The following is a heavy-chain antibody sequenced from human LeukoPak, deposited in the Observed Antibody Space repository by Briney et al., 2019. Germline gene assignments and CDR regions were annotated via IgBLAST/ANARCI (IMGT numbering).Heavy chain of an antibody. D-gene: IGHD3-22*01. J-gene: IGHJ5*02. Sequence: GESLKISCKGSGYSFNSYWIGWVRQMPGKGLEWMGIIYPGDSDTRYSPSFQGQVTISADKSLSTAYLQWGSLKASDTAMYYCAGTYYYDSSGYWDWFDPWGQGTLVTVSS. CDR1: GYSFNSYW. V-gene: IGHV5-51*01. CDR2: IYPGDSDT. CDR3: AGTYYYDSSGYWDWFDP.